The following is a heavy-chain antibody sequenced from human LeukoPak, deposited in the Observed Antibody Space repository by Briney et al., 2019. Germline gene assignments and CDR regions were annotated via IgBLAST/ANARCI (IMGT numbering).Heavy chain of an antibody. Sequence: GGSLRLSCAASGFIFSSYWMSWVRQAPGKGLEWVANIKQDGSDKSYVDSVKGRLTISRDNAKNSLYLQMNSLRAEDTAVYYCARDSRFTMRDYWGQGTLVTVSS. CDR2: IKQDGSDK. J-gene: IGHJ4*02. V-gene: IGHV3-7*01. D-gene: IGHD3-22*01. CDR1: GFIFSSYW. CDR3: ARDSRFTMRDY.